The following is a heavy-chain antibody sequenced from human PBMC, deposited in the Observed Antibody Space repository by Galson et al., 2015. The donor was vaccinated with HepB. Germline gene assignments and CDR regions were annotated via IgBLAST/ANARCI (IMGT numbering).Heavy chain of an antibody. CDR2: IYYSGST. Sequence: SETLSLTCTVSGGSISSYYWSWIRQPPGKGLEWIGYIYYSGSTNYNPSLKSRVTISVDTSKNQFSLKLSSVTAADTAVYYCARGWYYDFWSGPYGGFYGMDVWGQGTTVTVSS. D-gene: IGHD3-3*01. CDR3: ARGWYYDFWSGPYGGFYGMDV. CDR1: GGSISSYY. V-gene: IGHV4-59*01. J-gene: IGHJ6*02.